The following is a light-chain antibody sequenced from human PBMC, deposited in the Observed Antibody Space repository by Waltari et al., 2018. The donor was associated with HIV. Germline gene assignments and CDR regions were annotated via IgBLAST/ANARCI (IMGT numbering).Light chain of an antibody. CDR3: QVWDSSTVL. Sequence: SSELTQPVSVSVALGQTARITCGGNNIGSYHVNWYKQRPGQAPFLVLYRDSNRASGIPDRFSGSNSRNTAILTIARAQVGDEGDFYCQVWDSSTVLFGGGTKLIVL. CDR1: NIGSYH. J-gene: IGLJ2*01. V-gene: IGLV3-9*01. CDR2: RDS.